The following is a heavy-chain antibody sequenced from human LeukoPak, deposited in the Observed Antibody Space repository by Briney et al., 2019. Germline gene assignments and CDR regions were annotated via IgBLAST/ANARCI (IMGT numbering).Heavy chain of an antibody. Sequence: SETLSLTCAVSGXSVSSGYDYWSWIRQPPGKGLEWIGYVYYSGSANYNPSLKSRVTISVDTSKNQFSLKLSSVTAADTAVYYCARHEKLGQFDYWGQGTLVTVSS. CDR3: ARHEKLGQFDY. CDR2: VYYSGSA. J-gene: IGHJ4*02. CDR1: GXSVSSGYDY. D-gene: IGHD3-10*01. V-gene: IGHV4-61*01.